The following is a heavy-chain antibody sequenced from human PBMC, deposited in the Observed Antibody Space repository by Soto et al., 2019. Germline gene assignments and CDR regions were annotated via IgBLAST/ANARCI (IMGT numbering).Heavy chain of an antibody. CDR3: ATWHERKHAYDV. J-gene: IGHJ3*01. CDR2: LYDVDGS. CDR1: GFTISGKKY. Sequence: DVQLVESGGGLIQPGESLRLSCVAFGFTISGKKYVAWVRQAPGKGLEWVSALYDVDGSFYADSVKGRFTTSSDSSKTTVYLQMNDLRPDDTAVYYCATWHERKHAYDVCGQGTTVTVSS. D-gene: IGHD1-1*01. V-gene: IGHV3-53*01.